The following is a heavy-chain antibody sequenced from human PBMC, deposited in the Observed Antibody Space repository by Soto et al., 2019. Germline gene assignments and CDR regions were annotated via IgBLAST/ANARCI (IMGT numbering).Heavy chain of an antibody. Sequence: ASVKVSCKASGYTFTSYGISWVRQAPGQGLEWMGWISAYNGNTNYAQKLQGRVTMTTDTSTSTAYMELRSLRSDDTAVYYCARDFQYDFWSGYYYYYGMDVWGQWTTVTVSS. CDR1: GYTFTSYG. D-gene: IGHD3-3*01. CDR3: ARDFQYDFWSGYYYYYGMDV. CDR2: ISAYNGNT. J-gene: IGHJ6*02. V-gene: IGHV1-18*01.